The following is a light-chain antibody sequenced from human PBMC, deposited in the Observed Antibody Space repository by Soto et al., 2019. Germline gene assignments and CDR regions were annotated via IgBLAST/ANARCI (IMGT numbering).Light chain of an antibody. J-gene: IGKJ4*01. CDR1: QAIDSW. Sequence: IHMSQAPSTLSASVGARVVITFRASQAIDSWLAWYQQRPGKPPNLLIYKASTLASGVPSRFSGSGSGTDFTLTISSLQPEDVATYYCQKYNSVPLTFGGGTKVDIK. CDR3: QKYNSVPLT. CDR2: KAS. V-gene: IGKV1-5*03.